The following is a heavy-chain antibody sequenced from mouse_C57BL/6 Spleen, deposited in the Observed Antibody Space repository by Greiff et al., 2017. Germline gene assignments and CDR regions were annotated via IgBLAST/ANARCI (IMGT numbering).Heavy chain of an antibody. V-gene: IGHV1-69*01. CDR2: IDPSDSYT. CDR1: GYTFTSYW. D-gene: IGHD1-1*01. CDR3: ARLITTVVATPYAMDY. Sequence: QVQLQQPGAELVMPGASVKLSCKASGYTFTSYWMHWVKQRPGQGLEWIGEIDPSDSYTNYNQKFKGKSTLTVDKSSSTAYMQLSSLTSEDSAVYYCARLITTVVATPYAMDYWGQGTSVTVSS. J-gene: IGHJ4*01.